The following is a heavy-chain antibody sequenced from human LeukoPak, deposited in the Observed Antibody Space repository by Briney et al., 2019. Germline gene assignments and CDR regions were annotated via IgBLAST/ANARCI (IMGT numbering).Heavy chain of an antibody. Sequence: GGSLRLSCAASGFTFSSYGMHWVRQAPGKGLEWVAFIRYDGSNKYYADSVKGRFTISRDNSKNTLYLQMNSLRAEDTAVYYCATIEGSSFYYYYYYTDVWGKGTTVTVSS. D-gene: IGHD6-6*01. J-gene: IGHJ6*03. CDR2: IRYDGSNK. V-gene: IGHV3-30*02. CDR3: ATIEGSSFYYYYYYTDV. CDR1: GFTFSSYG.